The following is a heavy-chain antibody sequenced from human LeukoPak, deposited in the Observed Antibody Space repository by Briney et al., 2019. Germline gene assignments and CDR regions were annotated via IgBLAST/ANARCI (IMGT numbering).Heavy chain of an antibody. Sequence: GGSLRLSCAASGFTFSTYAMNWIRQAPGKGLEWVSIISGRGERTYYADSVKGRFTISRDNSKNTLYLQINSLRAEDTAVYHCAKTYGNSWFPFDPWGQGTLVTVSS. CDR1: GFTFSTYA. D-gene: IGHD6-13*01. CDR3: AKTYGNSWFPFDP. J-gene: IGHJ5*02. V-gene: IGHV3-23*01. CDR2: ISGRGERT.